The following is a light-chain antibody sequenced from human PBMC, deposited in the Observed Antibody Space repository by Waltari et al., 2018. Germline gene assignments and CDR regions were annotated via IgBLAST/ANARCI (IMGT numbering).Light chain of an antibody. CDR2: EVT. CDR3: MSYTRSSTYV. Sequence: WYQQHPDKAPKLIISEVTNRPSGVSDRFSGSKSGYTASLTISGLQAEDEGDYYRMSYTRSSTYVFGTGTKVTVL. J-gene: IGLJ1*01. V-gene: IGLV2-14*01.